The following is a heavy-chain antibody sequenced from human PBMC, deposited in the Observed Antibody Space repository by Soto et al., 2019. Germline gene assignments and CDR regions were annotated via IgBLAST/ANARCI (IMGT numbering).Heavy chain of an antibody. V-gene: IGHV3-23*01. CDR2: IHGGGGAT. J-gene: IGHJ2*01. Sequence: EVQLLESGGGLVQPGGSLRLSCAASGFTFSAYAMGWVRQAPGKGLEWVSTIHGGGGATHYADSVKGLFTISRDVSNNTLYAQMNSLRAEDTAVYYCAKFEGHPLEYWYLDFWGRGTLVTVSS. D-gene: IGHD1-1*01. CDR1: GFTFSAYA. CDR3: AKFEGHPLEYWYLDF.